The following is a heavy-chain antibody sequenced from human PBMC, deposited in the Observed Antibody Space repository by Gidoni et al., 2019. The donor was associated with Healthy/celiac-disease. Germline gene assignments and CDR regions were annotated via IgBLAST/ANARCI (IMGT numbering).Heavy chain of an antibody. V-gene: IGHV4-59*01. Sequence: QVQLQESGPGLVKPSETLSLTCTVSGGAISSYYWSWIRQPPGKGLEWIGYIYYSWSTNYNPSLKSRVTISVDTSKNQFSLKLSSVTAADTAVYYCAREKNMVQGAGAEAFDIWGQGTMVTVSS. CDR2: IYYSWST. J-gene: IGHJ3*02. CDR1: GGAISSYY. CDR3: AREKNMVQGAGAEAFDI. D-gene: IGHD3-10*01.